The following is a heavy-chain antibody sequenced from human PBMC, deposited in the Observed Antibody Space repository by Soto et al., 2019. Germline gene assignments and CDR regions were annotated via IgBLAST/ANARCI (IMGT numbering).Heavy chain of an antibody. CDR3: ARGMWYYFDY. J-gene: IGHJ4*02. CDR1: GGSFSGYY. CDR2: INHSGST. V-gene: IGHV4-34*01. D-gene: IGHD2-21*01. Sequence: SETLSLTCAVYGGSFSGYYWSWIRQPPGKGLEWIGEINHSGSTNYNPSLKSRVTISVDTSKNQFSLKLSSVTAADTAVYYCARGMWYYFDYWGQGTLVTVSS.